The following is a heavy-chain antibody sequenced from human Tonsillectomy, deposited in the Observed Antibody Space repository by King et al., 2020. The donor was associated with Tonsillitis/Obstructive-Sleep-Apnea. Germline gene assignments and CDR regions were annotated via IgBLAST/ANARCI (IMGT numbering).Heavy chain of an antibody. CDR3: ASDSSGWDPYAFDI. Sequence: VQLVESGGGLIQPGGSLRLSCAASGFTVSSNYMSWVRQAPGKGLEWVSVIYSGGNTYYADSVKGRFTISRDTSKNTLFLQMNSLRAEDTAVYYCASDSSGWDPYAFDIWGQGTMVTVSS. CDR2: IYSGGNT. CDR1: GFTVSSNY. V-gene: IGHV3-53*01. D-gene: IGHD6-19*01. J-gene: IGHJ3*02.